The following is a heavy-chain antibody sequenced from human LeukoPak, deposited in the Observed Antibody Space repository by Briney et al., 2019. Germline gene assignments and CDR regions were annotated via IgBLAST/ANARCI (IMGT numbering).Heavy chain of an antibody. CDR2: INYIRTT. D-gene: IGHD6-13*01. CDR3: ARSYSSSDHYYYYGMDV. CDR1: GGSISSYF. J-gene: IGHJ6*02. Sequence: SETLSLTCTVSGGSISSYFWNWIRQPPGKGLEWIGYINYIRTTDYNPSLKSRVTISLDTSKDRFSLKLSSVTAADTAMYYCARSYSSSDHYYYYGMDVWGQGTTVTVSS. V-gene: IGHV4-59*08.